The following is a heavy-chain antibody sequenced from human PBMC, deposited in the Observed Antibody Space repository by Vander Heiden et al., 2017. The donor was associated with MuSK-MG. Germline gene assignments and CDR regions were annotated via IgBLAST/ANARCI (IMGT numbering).Heavy chain of an antibody. V-gene: IGHV3-66*01. D-gene: IGHD3-16*01. Sequence: EVQLVESGGGLVQPGGSLRRSCAAPGLTVSGNYMSWVRQAPGKGLEWVSVIYSGGSTYYADSVKGRFTISRDNSKNTLYLQMNSLRAEDTAVYYCARDTSGAFDIWGQGTMVTVSS. CDR1: GLTVSGNY. CDR2: IYSGGST. CDR3: ARDTSGAFDI. J-gene: IGHJ3*02.